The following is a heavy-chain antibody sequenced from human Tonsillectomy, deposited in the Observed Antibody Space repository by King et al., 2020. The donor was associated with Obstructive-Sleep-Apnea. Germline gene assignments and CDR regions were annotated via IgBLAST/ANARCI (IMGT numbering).Heavy chain of an antibody. CDR1: GGSISRYY. CDR2: IYYSGST. CDR3: ARQSFRGFGELFYYYSYGMDV. Sequence: QLQESGPGLMKPSENLSLTCTVSGGSISRYYWSWIRKPPGKGLEWIGYIYYSGSTNYNPSLKSRVTISVDTSKNQFSLKLSSVTAADTAVYYCARQSFRGFGELFYYYSYGMDVWGQGTTVTVSS. J-gene: IGHJ6*02. V-gene: IGHV4-59*08. D-gene: IGHD3-10*01.